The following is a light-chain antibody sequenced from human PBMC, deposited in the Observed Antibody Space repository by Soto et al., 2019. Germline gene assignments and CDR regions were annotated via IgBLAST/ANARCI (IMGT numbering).Light chain of an antibody. CDR2: EAS. J-gene: IGKJ2*01. CDR3: QQYNDYSQYT. CDR1: QGISTC. Sequence: DIQMTQSPSTLSASVGDRVTITCRASQGISTCLAWYQQKPGRAPKLLISEASTLESGVPSRFSGSGSGTEFTLTISSLQPDDFATYFCQQYNDYSQYTFGQGTKLEI. V-gene: IGKV1-5*03.